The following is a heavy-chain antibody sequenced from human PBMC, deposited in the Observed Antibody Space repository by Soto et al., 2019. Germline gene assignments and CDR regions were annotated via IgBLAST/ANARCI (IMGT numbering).Heavy chain of an antibody. CDR2: ISGSGGST. Sequence: PGGSLRLSCAASGFTFSSYAMSWVRQAPGKGLEWVSAISGSGGSTYYADSVKGRFTISRDNSKNTLYLQMNSLRAEDTAVYYCVKDVNEEDYYDSSGYYPVVPGMDVWGQGTTVTVSS. D-gene: IGHD3-22*01. CDR1: GFTFSSYA. V-gene: IGHV3-23*01. J-gene: IGHJ6*02. CDR3: VKDVNEEDYYDSSGYYPVVPGMDV.